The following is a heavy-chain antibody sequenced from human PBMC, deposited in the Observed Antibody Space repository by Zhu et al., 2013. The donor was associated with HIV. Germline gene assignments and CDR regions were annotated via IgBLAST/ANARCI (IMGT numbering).Heavy chain of an antibody. CDR1: GGSINSNDYY. J-gene: IGHJ3*02. CDR3: ARGAIEPYYNIQAFDI. V-gene: IGHV4-39*07. D-gene: IGHD3-10*01. CDR2: IYFNGNI. Sequence: QVQLQESGPGLVKPSGTLSLTCTVSGGSINSNDYYWGWIRQPPGKGLEWIGCIYFNGNIYYSPSLKSRVSISLDTSKIHFSLRLSSVTAADTAVYYCARGAIEPYYNIQAFDIWGQGTLVTVSS.